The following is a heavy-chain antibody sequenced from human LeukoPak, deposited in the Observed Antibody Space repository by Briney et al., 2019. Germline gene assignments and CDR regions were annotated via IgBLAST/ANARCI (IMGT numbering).Heavy chain of an antibody. CDR2: IYSGGNK. V-gene: IGHV3-66*04. J-gene: IGHJ4*02. CDR3: ARRHQEPGGYFDY. Sequence: GGSLRLSCAASGFTFDGYDMHWVRQAPGKGLEWVSVIYSGGNKYYADSVKGRFTISRDNSKNTLYLQMNSLRAEDTSVYYCARRHQEPGGYFDYWGQGTLVTVSS. D-gene: IGHD1-14*01. CDR1: GFTFDGYD.